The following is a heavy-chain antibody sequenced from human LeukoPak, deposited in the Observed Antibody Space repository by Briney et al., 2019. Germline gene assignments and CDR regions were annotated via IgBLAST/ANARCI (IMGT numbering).Heavy chain of an antibody. CDR3: ARTHRIGSRLPFGY. CDR2: IRYDGSNK. V-gene: IGHV3-30*02. D-gene: IGHD3-10*01. Sequence: GGSLRLSCAASGFTFSSYGMHWVRQAPGKGLEWVAFIRYDGSNKYYADSVKGRFTISRDNSKNTLYLQMNSLRAEDTAVYYCARTHRIGSRLPFGYWGQGTLVTVSS. CDR1: GFTFSSYG. J-gene: IGHJ4*02.